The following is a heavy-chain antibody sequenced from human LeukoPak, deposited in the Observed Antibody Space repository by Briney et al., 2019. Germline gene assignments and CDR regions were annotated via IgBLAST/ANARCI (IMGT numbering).Heavy chain of an antibody. CDR3: ARTPYCGGDCYVDY. J-gene: IGHJ4*02. D-gene: IGHD2-21*02. Sequence: SGPALVKPAQTLTLTCTFSGFSLSTSGMRVSWIRQPPGKALEWLARIDWDDDKFYSTSLKTRLTISKDTSKNQVVLTMTNMDPVDTATYYCARTPYCGGDCYVDYWGQGTLVTVSS. CDR1: GFSLSTSGMR. CDR2: IDWDDDK. V-gene: IGHV2-70*04.